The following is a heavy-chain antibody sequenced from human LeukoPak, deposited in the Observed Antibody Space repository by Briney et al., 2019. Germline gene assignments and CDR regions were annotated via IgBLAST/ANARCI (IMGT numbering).Heavy chain of an antibody. CDR2: IYPGDSDT. V-gene: IGHV5-51*01. Sequence: GESLKISCKGSGYSFTSYWIGWVRQMPGKGLEWMGIIYPGDSDTRYSPSFQGQVTVSADKSISTAYLQWSSLKASDTAMYYCARQTQFLAGAFDIWGQGTMVTVSS. D-gene: IGHD2-21*01. CDR1: GYSFTSYW. J-gene: IGHJ3*02. CDR3: ARQTQFLAGAFDI.